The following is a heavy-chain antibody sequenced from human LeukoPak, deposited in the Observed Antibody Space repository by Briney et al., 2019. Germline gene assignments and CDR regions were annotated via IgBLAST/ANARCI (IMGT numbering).Heavy chain of an antibody. V-gene: IGHV4-4*07. CDR2: IYSSGST. J-gene: IGHJ3*02. Sequence: PSETLSLTCSVSGGSLMRYYWNGLRQPPGKGLEWIGRIYSSGSTNCNPSLKSRVTMSVDTSKNQLSLKLSSVTAAVTAMYYCAKSGGFDAFDIWVQGTMVTVSS. D-gene: IGHD3-10*01. CDR3: AKSGGFDAFDI. CDR1: GGSLMRYY.